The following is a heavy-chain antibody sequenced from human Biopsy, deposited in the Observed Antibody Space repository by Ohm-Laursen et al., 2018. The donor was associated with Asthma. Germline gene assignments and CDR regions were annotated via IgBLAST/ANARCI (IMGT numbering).Heavy chain of an antibody. Sequence: PSETLSLTCTVSGGSVITGSHYWSWIRQPPGKGLEWLGYIYYTGSDNYNPSLKSRVTISVDTSKNQFSLRLNSVTAADTAVYYCARGPNYHGSGRAPIGMDVWGQGTTVTVSS. D-gene: IGHD3-10*01. CDR3: ARGPNYHGSGRAPIGMDV. V-gene: IGHV4-61*01. J-gene: IGHJ6*02. CDR1: GGSVITGSHY. CDR2: IYYTGSD.